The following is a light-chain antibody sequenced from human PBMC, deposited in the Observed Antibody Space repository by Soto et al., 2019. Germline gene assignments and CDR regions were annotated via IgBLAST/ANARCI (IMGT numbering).Light chain of an antibody. Sequence: EIVLTQSPATLSLSPGERATLSCRASQSVSSLLAWYQQKPGQAPRLLIYDASNRATGIPARFSGSGSGTDFTLTISSLEPEDFAVYYCQQRSNWLTFCQGTRLEIK. V-gene: IGKV3-11*01. CDR2: DAS. CDR1: QSVSSL. CDR3: QQRSNWLT. J-gene: IGKJ5*01.